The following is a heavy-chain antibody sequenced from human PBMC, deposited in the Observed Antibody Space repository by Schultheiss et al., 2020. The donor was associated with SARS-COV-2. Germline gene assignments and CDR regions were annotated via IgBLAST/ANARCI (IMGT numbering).Heavy chain of an antibody. D-gene: IGHD5-24*01. J-gene: IGHJ4*02. CDR2: ISSNGGST. V-gene: IGHV3-64D*06. CDR1: GFTFSSYA. Sequence: GGSLRLSCSASGFTFSSYAMHWVRQAPGKGLEYVSAISSNGGSTYYADSVKGRFTISRDNAKNTLYLQMNSLRAEDTAVYYCAKPRGDGSTFDYWGQGTLVTVSS. CDR3: AKPRGDGSTFDY.